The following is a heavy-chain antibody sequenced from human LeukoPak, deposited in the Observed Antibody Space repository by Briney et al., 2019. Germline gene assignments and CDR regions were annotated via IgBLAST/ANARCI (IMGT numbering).Heavy chain of an antibody. CDR1: GGTFSSYT. CDR3: ARGDYDFWSGSPAGDI. J-gene: IGHJ3*02. D-gene: IGHD3-3*01. CDR2: ITPILGIA. Sequence: ASVKVSCKASGGTFSSYTISWVRQAPGQGLEWMGRITPILGIANYAQKFQGRVTITADKSTSTAYMELSSLRSEDTAVYYCARGDYDFWSGSPAGDIWGQGTMVTVSS. V-gene: IGHV1-69*02.